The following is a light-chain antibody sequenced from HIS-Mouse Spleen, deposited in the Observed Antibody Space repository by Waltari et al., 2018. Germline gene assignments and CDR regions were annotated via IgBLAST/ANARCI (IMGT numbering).Light chain of an antibody. J-gene: IGLJ2*01. CDR3: CSYAGSSTYVV. V-gene: IGLV2-23*01. Sequence: QSALTQPASVSGSPGQSITIPCPGTSSHVGSYNLVSWYQQHPGKAPKLMIYEGSKRPSGVSNRFSGSKSGNTASLTISGLEAEDEADYYCCSYAGSSTYVVFGGGTKLTVL. CDR2: EGS. CDR1: SSHVGSYNL.